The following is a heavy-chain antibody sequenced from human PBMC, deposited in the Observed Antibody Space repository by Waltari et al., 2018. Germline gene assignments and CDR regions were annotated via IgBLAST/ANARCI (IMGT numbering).Heavy chain of an antibody. CDR2: INPTAGST. CDR1: GYTFTNYY. D-gene: IGHD1-26*01. CDR3: ARRLSGNYFNYCYY. Sequence: QVQLVQSGAEVKKPGASVKVSCKASGYTFTNYYMHWVRQAPGQGLEWMGIINPTAGSTTYAQKFQCRVTMTRDTSTSTGYMELSILRSEDTAVYYCARRLSGNYFNYCYYWRQGTLVTVSS. J-gene: IGHJ4*02. V-gene: IGHV1-46*01.